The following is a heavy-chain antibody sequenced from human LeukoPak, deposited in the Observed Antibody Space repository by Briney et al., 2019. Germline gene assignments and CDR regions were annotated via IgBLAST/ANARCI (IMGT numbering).Heavy chain of an antibody. CDR2: ISSSSGYT. J-gene: IGHJ4*02. CDR1: GFTFSDYY. Sequence: PGGSLRLSCAASGFTFSDYYMSWIRQAPGKGLEWVSYISSSSGYTNYADSVKGRFTISRDDAKNSLYPQMNSLRAEDTAVYYCARVDEGRNGVTVGYWGQGTLVTVSS. D-gene: IGHD2-8*01. CDR3: ARVDEGRNGVTVGY. V-gene: IGHV3-11*06.